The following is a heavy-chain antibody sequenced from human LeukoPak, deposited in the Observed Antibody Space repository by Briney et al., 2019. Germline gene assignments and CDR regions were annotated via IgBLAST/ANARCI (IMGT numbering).Heavy chain of an antibody. CDR2: IYPGDSDT. Sequence: LGESLKISCKASGYSFTTYWIAWVRQMPGKGLEWMGMIYPGDSDTRYSPSFQGQITISVDKSISIAYLQWSSLKASDTAMYYCARLLQGVAGTWGYWGQGTLVTVSS. D-gene: IGHD6-19*01. CDR3: ARLLQGVAGTWGY. J-gene: IGHJ4*02. CDR1: GYSFTTYW. V-gene: IGHV5-51*01.